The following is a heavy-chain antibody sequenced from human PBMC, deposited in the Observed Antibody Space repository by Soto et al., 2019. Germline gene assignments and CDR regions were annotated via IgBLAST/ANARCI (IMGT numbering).Heavy chain of an antibody. J-gene: IGHJ5*02. D-gene: IGHD6-13*01. V-gene: IGHV1-8*02. CDR2: INPNTGYT. Sequence: ASVKVTLKGSGYTLPRYGINWVRQAPGQGLDGMGLINPNTGYTDYAQKFQGRVTMTGNTSITTAYMELSSLRSEDTAIYYCARDNSRTFPAAPGDKKSDSSGWWFDPWGQGTLVTVSS. CDR1: GYTLPRYG. CDR3: ARDNSRTFPAAPGDKKSDSSGWWFDP.